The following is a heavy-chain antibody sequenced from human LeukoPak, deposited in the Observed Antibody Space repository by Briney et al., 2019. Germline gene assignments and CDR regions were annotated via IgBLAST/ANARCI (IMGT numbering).Heavy chain of an antibody. D-gene: IGHD5-24*01. CDR2: ISYDGSNK. CDR1: GFTFSSYA. CDR3: AREDRQCFDY. Sequence: GSLRLSCAASGFTFSSYAMHWVRQAPGKGLEWVAVISYDGSNKYYADSVKGRFTISRDNSKNTLYLQMNSLRAEDTVVYYCAREDRQCFDYWGQGTLVTVSS. V-gene: IGHV3-30*04. J-gene: IGHJ4*02.